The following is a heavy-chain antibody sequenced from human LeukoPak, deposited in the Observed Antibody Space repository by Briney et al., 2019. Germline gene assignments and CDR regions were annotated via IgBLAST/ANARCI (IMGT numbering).Heavy chain of an antibody. V-gene: IGHV4-59*01. CDR2: IYDSENT. CDR1: GGSISSYC. D-gene: IGHD2-21*02. Sequence: SETLSLTCTVSGGSISSYCWSWIRQPPGKGLEWIGYIYDSENTNYNPSLQSRVTISLDTSKNQFSLKLSSVTAADTAVYYCARDFGDFGPSYYYMDVWGKGTTVTVSS. CDR3: ARDFGDFGPSYYYMDV. J-gene: IGHJ6*03.